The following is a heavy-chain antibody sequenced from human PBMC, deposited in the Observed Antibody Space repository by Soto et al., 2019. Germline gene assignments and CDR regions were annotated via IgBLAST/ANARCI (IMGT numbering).Heavy chain of an antibody. CDR3: ARESVPDSRYFGPFDP. CDR1: GFTFSSYA. J-gene: IGHJ5*02. CDR2: ISSNGGST. V-gene: IGHV3-64*01. Sequence: EVQLVESGGGLVQPGGSLRLSCAASGFTFSSYAMHWVRQAPGKGLEYVSAISSNGGSTYYANSVKGRFTISRDNSKKTLYLQMGSLRAEDMAVYYCARESVPDSRYFGPFDPWGQGTLVTVSS. D-gene: IGHD3-9*01.